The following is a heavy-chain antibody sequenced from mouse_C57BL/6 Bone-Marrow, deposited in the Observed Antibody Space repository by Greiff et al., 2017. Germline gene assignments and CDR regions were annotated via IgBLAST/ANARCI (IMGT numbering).Heavy chain of an antibody. Sequence: VQLQQSGAELARPGASVKLSCKASGYTFTSYGISWVKQRTGQGLEWIGEIYPRSGNTYYNEKFKGKATLTADKSSSTAYMELRSLTSEDSAVYFCARGAQAKFNFYYAMDYWGQGTSVTVSS. CDR1: GYTFTSYG. D-gene: IGHD1-3*01. V-gene: IGHV1-81*01. J-gene: IGHJ4*01. CDR3: ARGAQAKFNFYYAMDY. CDR2: IYPRSGNT.